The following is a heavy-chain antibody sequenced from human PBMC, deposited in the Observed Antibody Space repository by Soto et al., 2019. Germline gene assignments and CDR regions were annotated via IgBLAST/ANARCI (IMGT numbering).Heavy chain of an antibody. J-gene: IGHJ4*02. Sequence: GGSLRLSCAASGFTFSSYAMHWVRQAPGKGLEWVAVISYDGSNKYYADSVKGRFTISRDNSKNTLYLQMNSLRAEDTAVYYCARGRLSGYFDYWGQGTLVTVPS. CDR3: ARGRLSGYFDY. CDR2: ISYDGSNK. D-gene: IGHD1-26*01. CDR1: GFTFSSYA. V-gene: IGHV3-30-3*01.